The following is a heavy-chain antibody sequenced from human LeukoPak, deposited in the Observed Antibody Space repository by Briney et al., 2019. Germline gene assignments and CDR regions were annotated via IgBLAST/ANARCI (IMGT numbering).Heavy chain of an antibody. Sequence: GGSLRLSCAASGFTFSSYAMHWVRQAPGKGLEWVAVISYDGSNKYYADSGKGRFTISRDNSKNTLYLQMNSLRAEDTAVYYCARDPGKVWFGESYYFDYWGQGTLVTVSS. CDR2: ISYDGSNK. CDR1: GFTFSSYA. J-gene: IGHJ4*02. V-gene: IGHV3-30*04. CDR3: ARDPGKVWFGESYYFDY. D-gene: IGHD3-10*01.